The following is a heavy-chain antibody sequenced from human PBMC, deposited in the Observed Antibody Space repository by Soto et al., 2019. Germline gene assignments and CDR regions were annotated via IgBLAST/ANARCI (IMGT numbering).Heavy chain of an antibody. V-gene: IGHV4-59*08. D-gene: IGHD2-15*01. Sequence: PSETLSLTCTVSGGSISSHYWDWIRQPPGKGLEWIGYVFFSGSTTYSPPLASRVTISVDTYNNQFSLKLTSVTAADTAVYYCARHCSGGGCSSSDAFEIWGQGTPVTVSS. CDR2: VFFSGST. CDR3: ARHCSGGGCSSSDAFEI. CDR1: GGSISSHY. J-gene: IGHJ3*02.